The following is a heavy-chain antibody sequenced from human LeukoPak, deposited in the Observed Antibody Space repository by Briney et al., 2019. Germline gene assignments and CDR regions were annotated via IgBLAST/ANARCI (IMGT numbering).Heavy chain of an antibody. Sequence: ASVKVSCKASGYTFTGYYVDWVRQAPGQGLEWMGRINPNNGGTNYAQKFQGRVTMTRDTSISTAYMELSRLRSEDTAVYYCATFLGVVVTATRNDAFDIWGQGTMVTVSS. CDR2: INPNNGGT. CDR3: ATFLGVVVTATRNDAFDI. D-gene: IGHD2-21*02. J-gene: IGHJ3*02. V-gene: IGHV1-2*06. CDR1: GYTFTGYY.